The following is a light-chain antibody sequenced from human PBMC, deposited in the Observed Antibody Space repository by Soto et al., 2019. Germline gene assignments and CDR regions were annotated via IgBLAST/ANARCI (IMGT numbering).Light chain of an antibody. J-gene: IGLJ3*02. CDR3: CAYVDTDTWV. V-gene: IGLV2-11*01. CDR2: GVS. Sequence: QSALTQPRSVSGSPGQSVTISCTGTNSDVGGYNYVSWYQQYPGKAPKPMISGVSERPSGVPDRFSGSKSGNSASLTISGLQAEDEADYYCCAYVDTDTWVFGGGTKVTV. CDR1: NSDVGGYNY.